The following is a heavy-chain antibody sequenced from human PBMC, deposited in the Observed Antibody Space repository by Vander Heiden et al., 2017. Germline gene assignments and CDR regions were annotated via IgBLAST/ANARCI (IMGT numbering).Heavy chain of an antibody. Sequence: EVQLVESGGGLVQPGGSLRLSCADSGFPFSGYSLNWVRQAPGKGLEWISYISTSSSIIYYADSVKGRFTISRDNAKNSLYLQMNSLRDEDTAVYYCARGTYSGYDYGSHYGMDVWGQGTTVTVSS. CDR1: GFPFSGYS. J-gene: IGHJ6*02. CDR3: ARGTYSGYDYGSHYGMDV. CDR2: ISTSSSII. D-gene: IGHD5-12*01. V-gene: IGHV3-48*02.